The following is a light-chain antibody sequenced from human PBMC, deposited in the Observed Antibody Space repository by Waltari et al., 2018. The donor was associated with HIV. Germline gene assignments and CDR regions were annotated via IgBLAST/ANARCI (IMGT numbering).Light chain of an antibody. V-gene: IGLV1-40*01. CDR1: SSNLGAGFD. CDR2: ANN. J-gene: IGLJ2*01. CDR3: QSYDSSFSGAV. Sequence: QSVLTQPPSVSGAPGQRVTVSCTGSSSNLGAGFDVHWYQQIPGTAPKLLIYANNSRPSGVPDRFSGSKSGATASLASTGLQPEDEADYYCQSYDSSFSGAVFGGGTKLTVL.